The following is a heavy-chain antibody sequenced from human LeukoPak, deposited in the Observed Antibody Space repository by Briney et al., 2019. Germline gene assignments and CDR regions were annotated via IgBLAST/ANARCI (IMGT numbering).Heavy chain of an antibody. CDR2: IYSAGST. CDR1: GFTVSSTY. J-gene: IGHJ4*02. D-gene: IGHD2-8*01. Sequence: GGSLRLSCAASGFTVSSTYMSWVRQAPGKGLEWLSIIYSAGSTYYADSVKGRFTISRDNSKNTLYLQMSSLRAEDTAVYYCAKGHCTNGICWLDWGQGTLVTVSS. V-gene: IGHV3-53*01. CDR3: AKGHCTNGICWLD.